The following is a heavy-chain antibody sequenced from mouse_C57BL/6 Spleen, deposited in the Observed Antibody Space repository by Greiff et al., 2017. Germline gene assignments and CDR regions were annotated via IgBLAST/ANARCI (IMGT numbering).Heavy chain of an antibody. CDR2: IHPNSGST. CDR1: GYTFTSYW. Sequence: QVQLKQPGAELVKPGASVKLSCKASGYTFTSYWMHWVKQRPGQGLEWIGMIHPNSGSTNYNEKFKSKATLTVDKSSSTAYMQLSSLTSEDSAVYYCASRGDYYAMDYWGQGTSVTVSS. V-gene: IGHV1-64*01. J-gene: IGHJ4*01. CDR3: ASRGDYYAMDY. D-gene: IGHD3-3*01.